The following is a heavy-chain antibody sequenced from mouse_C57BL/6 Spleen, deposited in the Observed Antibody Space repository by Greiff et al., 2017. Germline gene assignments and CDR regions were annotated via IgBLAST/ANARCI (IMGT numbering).Heavy chain of an antibody. J-gene: IGHJ4*01. D-gene: IGHD2-2*01. Sequence: QVQLQQPGAELVRPGTSVKLSCKASGYTFTSYWMHWVKQRPGQGLEWIGVIDPSDCYTNYNQKFKGKATLTVDTSSSTAYMQLSSLTSEESAVYYCARDGGYGYGVAMDYWGQGTSVTVSS. CDR2: IDPSDCYT. CDR1: GYTFTSYW. CDR3: ARDGGYGYGVAMDY. V-gene: IGHV1-59*01.